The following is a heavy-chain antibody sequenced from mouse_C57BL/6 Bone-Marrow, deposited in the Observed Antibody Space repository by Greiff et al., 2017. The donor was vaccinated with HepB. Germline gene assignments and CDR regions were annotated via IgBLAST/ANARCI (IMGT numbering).Heavy chain of an antibody. J-gene: IGHJ1*03. CDR2: ISYDGSN. Sequence: EVKLQESGPGLVKPSQSLSLTCSVTGYSITSGYYWNWIRQFPGNKLEWMGYISYDGSNNYNPSLKNRISITRDTSKNQFFLKLNSVTTEDTATYYCARGGNGNYSRWYFDVWGTGTTVTVSS. CDR3: ARGGNGNYSRWYFDV. V-gene: IGHV3-6*01. CDR1: GYSITSGYY. D-gene: IGHD2-1*01.